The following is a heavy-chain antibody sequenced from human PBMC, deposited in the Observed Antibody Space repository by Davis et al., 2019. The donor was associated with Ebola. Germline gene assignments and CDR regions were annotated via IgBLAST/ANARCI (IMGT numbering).Heavy chain of an antibody. D-gene: IGHD1-26*01. Sequence: SETLSLTCAVYVGSFSGYYWSWIRQPPGKGLEWIGEINHSGSTNYNPSLKSRVTISVDTSKNQFSLKLSSVTAADTAVYYCARTPEYTSYGSYFDYWGQGALVTVSS. CDR2: INHSGST. V-gene: IGHV4-34*01. J-gene: IGHJ4*02. CDR3: ARTPEYTSYGSYFDY. CDR1: VGSFSGYY.